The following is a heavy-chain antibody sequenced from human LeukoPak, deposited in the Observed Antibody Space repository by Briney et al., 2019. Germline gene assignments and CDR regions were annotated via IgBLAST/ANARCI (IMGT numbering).Heavy chain of an antibody. V-gene: IGHV3-7*01. J-gene: IGHJ5*02. Sequence: GGSLRLSCAASGFTFSSYWMSWVRQAPGKGLEWVANIKQDGSEKYYVDSVKGRFTISRDNAKNSLYLQMNSLRAEDTAVYYCARGYCSSTSCPTSRRYWFDPWGQGTLVTVSS. CDR3: ARGYCSSTSCPTSRRYWFDP. CDR1: GFTFSSYW. CDR2: IKQDGSEK. D-gene: IGHD2-2*01.